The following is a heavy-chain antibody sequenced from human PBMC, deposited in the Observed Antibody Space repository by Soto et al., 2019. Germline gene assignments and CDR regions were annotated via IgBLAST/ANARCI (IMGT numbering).Heavy chain of an antibody. Sequence: ESGGGLVQSGGSLILSCAASGFTFSNYAMSWVRQAPGQGLEWVSSISGSGGSTYYADSVKGRFTISRDNSKNTLYLQMDSLRAEDTAVYYCTKDRHYDYGDRSFDYWGQGTLVIVSS. CDR2: ISGSGGST. CDR3: TKDRHYDYGDRSFDY. V-gene: IGHV3-23*01. J-gene: IGHJ4*02. D-gene: IGHD4-17*01. CDR1: GFTFSNYA.